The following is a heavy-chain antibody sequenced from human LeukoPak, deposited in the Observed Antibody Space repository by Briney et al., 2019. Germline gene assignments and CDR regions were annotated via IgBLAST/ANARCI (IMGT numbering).Heavy chain of an antibody. CDR1: GYTFTSYD. V-gene: IGHV1-8*03. Sequence: ASVKVSCKASGYTFTSYDINWVRQATGQGLEWMGWTNPNSGNTGYAQKFQGRVTITRNTSISTAYMELSSLRSEDTAVYYCARGRSLRYFDWLYWGQGTLVTVSS. CDR3: ARGRSLRYFDWLY. D-gene: IGHD3-9*01. J-gene: IGHJ4*02. CDR2: TNPNSGNT.